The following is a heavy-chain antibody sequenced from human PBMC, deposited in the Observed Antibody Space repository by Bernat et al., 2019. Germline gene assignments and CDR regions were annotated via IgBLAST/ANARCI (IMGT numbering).Heavy chain of an antibody. D-gene: IGHD6-13*01. CDR2: ISYDGSNK. CDR3: AKEGSGSSWYAYYYYYGMDV. J-gene: IGHJ6*02. V-gene: IGHV3-30*18. CDR1: GFTFSSYG. Sequence: QVQLVESGGGVVQPGRSLRLSCAASGFTFSSYGMHWVRQAPGKGLEWVAVISYDGSNKYYADSVKGRFTISRDNSKNTLYLQMNSLRAEDTAVYYCAKEGSGSSWYAYYYYYGMDVWDQGTTVTVSS.